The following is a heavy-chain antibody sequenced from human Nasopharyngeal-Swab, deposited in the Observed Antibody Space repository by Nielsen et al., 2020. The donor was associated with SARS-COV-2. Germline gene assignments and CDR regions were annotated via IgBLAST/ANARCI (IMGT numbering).Heavy chain of an antibody. CDR1: GFTFSSYG. D-gene: IGHD4-23*01. V-gene: IGHV3-33*01. Sequence: GESLKISCAASGFTFSSYGMHWVRQAPGKGLEWVAVIWYDGSNKYYADSVKGRFTISRDNSKNTLYLQMNSLRAEDTAVCYCARESGDYGGIDYWGQGTLVTVSS. CDR3: ARESGDYGGIDY. J-gene: IGHJ4*02. CDR2: IWYDGSNK.